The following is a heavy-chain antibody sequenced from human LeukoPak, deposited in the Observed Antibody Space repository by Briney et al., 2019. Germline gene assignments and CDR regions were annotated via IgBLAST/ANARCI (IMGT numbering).Heavy chain of an antibody. CDR2: INPNSGGT. CDR3: ARLLGELPEPDY. CDR1: GYTFTGYY. D-gene: IGHD1-26*01. J-gene: IGHJ4*02. V-gene: IGHV1-2*02. Sequence: ASVKVSCKASGYTFTGYYMHWVRQAPGQGLEWMGWINPNSGGTNYAQKFQGRVTMTRDTSISTAYMELSRLRSDDTAVYYCARLLGELPEPDYWGQGTLVTVSS.